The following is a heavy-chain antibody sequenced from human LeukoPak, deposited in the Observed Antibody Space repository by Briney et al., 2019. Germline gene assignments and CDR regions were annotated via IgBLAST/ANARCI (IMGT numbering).Heavy chain of an antibody. Sequence: ASVKVSCKASGYTFTSYYMHWVRQAPGQGLEWMGWINPNSGGTNYAQKFQGRVTMTRDTSISTAYMELSRLRSDDTAVYYCARTSSSGYYYYYWGQGTLVTVSS. J-gene: IGHJ4*02. V-gene: IGHV1-2*02. D-gene: IGHD3-22*01. CDR3: ARTSSSGYYYYY. CDR2: INPNSGGT. CDR1: GYTFTSYY.